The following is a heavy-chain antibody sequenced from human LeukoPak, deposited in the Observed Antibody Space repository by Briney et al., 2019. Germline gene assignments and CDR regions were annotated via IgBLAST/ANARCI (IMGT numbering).Heavy chain of an antibody. CDR2: IRYDGSNK. V-gene: IGHV3-30*02. D-gene: IGHD5-18*01. J-gene: IGHJ5*02. Sequence: GGSLRLSCAASGFTFSSYGMHWVRQAPGKGLEWVAFIRYDGSNKYYADSVKGRFTISRDNTKNSLYLQMNSLRAEDTAVYYCARDSTGYGYEEWSWGQGTLATVSS. CDR1: GFTFSSYG. CDR3: ARDSTGYGYEEWS.